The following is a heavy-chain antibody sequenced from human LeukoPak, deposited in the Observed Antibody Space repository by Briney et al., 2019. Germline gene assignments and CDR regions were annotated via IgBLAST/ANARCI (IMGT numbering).Heavy chain of an antibody. J-gene: IGHJ5*02. D-gene: IGHD2/OR15-2a*01. CDR3: ARTYCDTTACSNWFVP. CDR2: INPNTGGT. CDR1: GYTFIGYY. Sequence: GASVKVPCTASGYTFIGYYIHWVRQAPGQGLEWMGWINPNTGGTNYAQKFQGRVTMTRDTSINTVYMDLSRLRSDDTAVYYCARTYCDTTACSNWFVPWGQGTLVTVSS. V-gene: IGHV1-2*02.